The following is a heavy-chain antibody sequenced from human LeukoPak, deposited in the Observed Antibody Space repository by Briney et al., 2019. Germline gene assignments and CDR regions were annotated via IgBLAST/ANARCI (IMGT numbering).Heavy chain of an antibody. J-gene: IGHJ4*02. CDR3: AKGAVRSSPSYFDY. CDR2: FLGSGGTT. D-gene: IGHD6-6*01. CDR1: IFTFSNYA. V-gene: IGHV3-23*01. Sequence: GESLRLSCEASIFTFSNYAMTWVRQAPGKGQERVLTFLGSGGTTFYADSVNGRFTISRDNSKNTLYLQLNRLRAEDTALYYCAKGAVRSSPSYFDYWGQGTLVTVSS.